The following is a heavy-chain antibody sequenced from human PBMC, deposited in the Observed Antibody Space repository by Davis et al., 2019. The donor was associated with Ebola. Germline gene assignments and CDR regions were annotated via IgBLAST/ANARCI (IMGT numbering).Heavy chain of an antibody. CDR3: ARGKWFDP. V-gene: IGHV1-69*04. CDR2: IIPVVDTK. Sequence: SVKVSCKTSGGTFTNYAVNWVRQAPGQGLEWMGRIIPVVDTKNYAQKFQGRVTLTADKATNTAYMELGGLRFDDTAVYYCARGKWFDPWGQGTLVSVTS. J-gene: IGHJ5*02. CDR1: GGTFTNYA.